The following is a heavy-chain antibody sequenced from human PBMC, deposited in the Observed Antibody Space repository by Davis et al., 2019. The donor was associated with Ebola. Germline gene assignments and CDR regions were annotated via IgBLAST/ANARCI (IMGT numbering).Heavy chain of an antibody. D-gene: IGHD4-17*01. V-gene: IGHV4-59*01. CDR3: ARRTYYYDYGDYGGWYFDL. CDR1: GGSISSYY. Sequence: SETLSLTCTVSGGSISSYYWSWIRQPPGKGLEWFGYIYYSGSTNYNPSLKSRVTISVDTSKNQFSLKLSSVTAADTAVYYCARRTYYYDYGDYGGWYFDLWGRGTLVTVSS. J-gene: IGHJ2*01. CDR2: IYYSGST.